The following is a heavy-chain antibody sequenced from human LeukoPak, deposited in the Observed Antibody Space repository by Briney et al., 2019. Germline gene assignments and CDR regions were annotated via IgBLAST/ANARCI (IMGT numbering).Heavy chain of an antibody. V-gene: IGHV1-46*01. Sequence: ASVKVSCKASGYTFTNYYIHWVRRAPGQGLEWMGVITPSGGSTTYAQKFQGRVSMTRDTSTSTVYMELSSLRSEDTAVYYCARPSSLHAGVGFGEISLDYWGQGTLVTVSS. CDR1: GYTFTNYY. J-gene: IGHJ4*02. CDR2: ITPSGGST. D-gene: IGHD3-10*01. CDR3: ARPSSLHAGVGFGEISLDY.